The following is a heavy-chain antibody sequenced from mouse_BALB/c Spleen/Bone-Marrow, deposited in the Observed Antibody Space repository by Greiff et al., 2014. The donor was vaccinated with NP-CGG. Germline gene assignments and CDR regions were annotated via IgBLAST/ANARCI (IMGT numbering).Heavy chain of an antibody. CDR1: GYTFTDYN. J-gene: IGHJ1*01. CDR3: ARSYGNWYFDV. V-gene: IGHV1S29*02. D-gene: IGHD2-10*02. CDR2: IYPYNGGT. Sequence: VQLQQSGPELVKPGASVKISCKASGYTFTDYNMHWVKQSHGKSLEWIGYIYPYNGGTGYNQKFKGKATLTVDNSSSTAYMELRSLTSEDSAVYYCARSYGNWYFDVWGAGTTVTVSS.